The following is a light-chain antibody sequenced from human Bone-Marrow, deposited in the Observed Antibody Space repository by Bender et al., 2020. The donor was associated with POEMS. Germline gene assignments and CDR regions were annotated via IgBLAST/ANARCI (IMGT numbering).Light chain of an antibody. J-gene: IGLJ2*01. V-gene: IGLV2-23*01. CDR1: SSDVGKGDF. Sequence: QSLLTQPASVSGSPGQSITISCTGLSSDVGKGDFVSWYQQHPDKAPRLMVFEGNKRPSGGADRLSGSESGDTASLTISGLEAEDEATYYCCSYRSSSDSVVFGGGTELTVL. CDR2: EGN. CDR3: CSYRSSSDSVV.